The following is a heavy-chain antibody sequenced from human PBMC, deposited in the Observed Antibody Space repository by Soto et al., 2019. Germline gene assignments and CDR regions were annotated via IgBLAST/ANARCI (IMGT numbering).Heavy chain of an antibody. CDR1: GFTVSNTY. Sequence: EVQLVESGGGLIQPGGSLRLSCAVSGFTVSNTYMSWVRQAPGQGLEWVAVIYRGVSTHYADSVKGRFTISRDDSKNTFYLQMNSLRAEDTAVYYCARDRSDSSRADSFDIWGQGTMVTVSS. J-gene: IGHJ3*02. D-gene: IGHD6-25*01. CDR3: ARDRSDSSRADSFDI. CDR2: IYRGVST. V-gene: IGHV3-53*01.